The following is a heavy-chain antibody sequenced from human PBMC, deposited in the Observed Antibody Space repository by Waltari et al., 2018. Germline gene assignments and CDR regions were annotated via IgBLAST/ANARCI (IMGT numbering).Heavy chain of an antibody. J-gene: IGHJ3*02. CDR2: IGGTRSGT. CDR3: AKFPGAESFDI. CDR1: GFTFSSHS. V-gene: IGHV3-23*01. D-gene: IGHD3-10*01. Sequence: EVQLLESGGGLVQPGGSLRLSCAGTGFTFSSHSMVWVRQAPGKGLEWVSAIGGTRSGTYYADSVKGRFTISRDNFMKTLYLQMNSLRADDTAVYYCAKFPGAESFDIWGQGTMVTVSS.